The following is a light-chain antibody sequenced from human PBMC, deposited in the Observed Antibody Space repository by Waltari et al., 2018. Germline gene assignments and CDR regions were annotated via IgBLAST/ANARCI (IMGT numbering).Light chain of an antibody. J-gene: IGLJ3*02. CDR2: EVS. V-gene: IGLV2-23*02. CDR3: CSYAGSSTWV. Sequence: QSALTQPASVSGSPGHSFTISCPGPSLDFGISNLFSWYQQHPGKAPKLMIYEVSKRPSGVSNRFSGSKSGNTASLTISGLQAEDEADYYCCSYAGSSTWVFGGGTKLTVL. CDR1: SLDFGISNL.